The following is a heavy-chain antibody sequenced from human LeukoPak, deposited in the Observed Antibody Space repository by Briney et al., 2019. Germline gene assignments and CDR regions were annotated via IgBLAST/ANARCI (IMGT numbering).Heavy chain of an antibody. CDR1: GGSFSGYY. J-gene: IGHJ2*01. CDR2: INHSGST. D-gene: IGHD3-10*01. V-gene: IGHV4-34*01. Sequence: SETLSLTCAVYGGSFSGYYWSWIRQPPGKGLEWIGEINHSGSTNYNPSLKSRVTISVDTSKNQFSLKLSSVTAADTAVYYCARGRGHGSGSYYNPRHWYFDLWGRGTLVTVSS. CDR3: ARGRGHGSGSYYNPRHWYFDL.